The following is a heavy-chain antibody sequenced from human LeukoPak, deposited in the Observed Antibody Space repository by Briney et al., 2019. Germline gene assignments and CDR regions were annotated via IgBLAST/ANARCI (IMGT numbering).Heavy chain of an antibody. Sequence: SETLSLTCAVYGGSFSGYYWSWIRQPPGKGLEWIGEINHSGSTNYNPSLKSRVTISVDTSKNQFSLKPSSVTAADTAVYYCARAGNYGSGSIRYWGQGTLVTVSS. D-gene: IGHD3-10*01. CDR2: INHSGST. CDR1: GGSFSGYY. J-gene: IGHJ4*02. CDR3: ARAGNYGSGSIRY. V-gene: IGHV4-34*01.